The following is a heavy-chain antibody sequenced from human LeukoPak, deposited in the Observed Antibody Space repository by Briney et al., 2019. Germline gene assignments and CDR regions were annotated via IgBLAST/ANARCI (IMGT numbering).Heavy chain of an antibody. D-gene: IGHD4-17*01. V-gene: IGHV1-69*13. CDR1: GGTFSIYA. J-gene: IGHJ5*02. Sequence: SVKVSCTASGGTFSIYAISWVRQAPGQGLEWMGGIIPIFGTANYAQKFQGRVTITADESTSTAYMELSSLRSEDTAVYYCADGDYRGGHNWFDPWGQGTLVTVSS. CDR3: ADGDYRGGHNWFDP. CDR2: IIPIFGTA.